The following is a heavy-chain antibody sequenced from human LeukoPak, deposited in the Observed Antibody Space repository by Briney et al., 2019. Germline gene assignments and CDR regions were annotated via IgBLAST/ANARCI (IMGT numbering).Heavy chain of an antibody. V-gene: IGHV4-34*01. CDR2: INHSGST. J-gene: IGHJ3*02. D-gene: IGHD2-2*01. CDR1: GGSFSGYY. CDR3: ARSCQLMDAFDI. Sequence: SETLSLTCAVYGGSFSGYYWSWIRQPPGKGLEWIGEINHSGSTNYNPSLKSRVTISVDTSKNQFSLKLSSVTAADTAVYYCARSCQLMDAFDIWGQGTMVTVSS.